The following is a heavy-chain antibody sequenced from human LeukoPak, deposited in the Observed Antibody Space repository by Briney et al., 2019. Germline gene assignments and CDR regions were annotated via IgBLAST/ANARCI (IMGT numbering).Heavy chain of an antibody. J-gene: IGHJ4*02. V-gene: IGHV3-30*18. CDR1: GFTFSSYG. CDR2: ITYDGTDE. CDR3: AKDRHYESNVLGY. D-gene: IGHD3-22*01. Sequence: GGSLRLSCAASGFTFSSYGMHWVRQAPGKGLEGVAIITYDGTDEYYTDSVKGRFTISRDNSKNTVYLLMNSLRAEDTAVYYCAKDRHYESNVLGYWGQGTLVTVSS.